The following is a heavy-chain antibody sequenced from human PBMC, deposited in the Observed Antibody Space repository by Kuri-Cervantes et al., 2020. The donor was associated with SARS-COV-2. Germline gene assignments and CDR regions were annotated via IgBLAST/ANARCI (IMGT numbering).Heavy chain of an antibody. Sequence: GESLKISCAASGFTFSIYTIHWVRQAPGKGLQYVSAISSTGRTTYYADSVKGRFTISRDNSRNTLDLQMSSLRAEDTAVYYCVRDSGDTSESEGAYDYWGQGTLVTVSS. D-gene: IGHD3-10*01. CDR2: ISSTGRTT. CDR3: VRDSGDTSESEGAYDY. J-gene: IGHJ4*02. V-gene: IGHV3-64D*06. CDR1: GFTFSIYT.